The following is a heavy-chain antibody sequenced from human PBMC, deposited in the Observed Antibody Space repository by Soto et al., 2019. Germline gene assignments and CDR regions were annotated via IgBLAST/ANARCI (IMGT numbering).Heavy chain of an antibody. CDR2: IWNDGSNE. J-gene: IGHJ4*02. D-gene: IGHD3-22*01. Sequence: GSLRLSCEASGFNFSSYGIHWVRQAPWKGLEWVAIIWNDGSNEYYADSVKGRFTISRDNPKSKVYLQVSKLRAEDPAVYFCARDQNDSGGYSDSCGQGT. CDR3: ARDQNDSGGYSDS. CDR1: GFNFSSYG. V-gene: IGHV3-33*01.